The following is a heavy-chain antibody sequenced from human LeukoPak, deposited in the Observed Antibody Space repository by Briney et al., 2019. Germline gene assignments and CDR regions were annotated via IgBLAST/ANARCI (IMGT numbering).Heavy chain of an antibody. Sequence: ASVKVSCKASGYTFTSYDINWVRQATGQGLEWMGWMSPNSGNTGCAQKFQGRVTMTRNTSITTAYMELSSLRSEDTAVYYCARFGVTTAYFDYWGQGTLVTVSS. V-gene: IGHV1-8*01. CDR2: MSPNSGNT. CDR1: GYTFTSYD. D-gene: IGHD4-11*01. CDR3: ARFGVTTAYFDY. J-gene: IGHJ4*02.